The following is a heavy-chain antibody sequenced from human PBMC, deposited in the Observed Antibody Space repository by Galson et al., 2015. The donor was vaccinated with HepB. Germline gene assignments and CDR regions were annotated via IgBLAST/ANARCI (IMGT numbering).Heavy chain of an antibody. CDR2: IRKKANSYTT. CDR1: GFSFSDHY. J-gene: IGHJ4*02. Sequence: SLRLSCAASGFSFSDHYMDWVRQAPGKGLEWVGRIRKKANSYTTEYAASVKGRFTISRDDSKNSLYLQMNSLRTEDTAVYYCVRVGGSRQFDYWGQGTQVTVSS. V-gene: IGHV3-72*01. CDR3: VRVGGSRQFDY. D-gene: IGHD1-26*01.